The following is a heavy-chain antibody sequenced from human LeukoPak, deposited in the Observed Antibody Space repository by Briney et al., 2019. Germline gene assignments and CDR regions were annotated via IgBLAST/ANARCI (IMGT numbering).Heavy chain of an antibody. CDR1: GFTFSSYA. Sequence: GGSLRLSCAASGFTFSSYAMSWVRRAPGKGLEWVSGISGSGESTYYADSVKGRFTISRDNSKNTLYLQMNSLRAEDTAVYYCARAPEGYFDYWGQGTLVTVSS. J-gene: IGHJ4*02. D-gene: IGHD1-14*01. CDR3: ARAPEGYFDY. CDR2: ISGSGEST. V-gene: IGHV3-23*01.